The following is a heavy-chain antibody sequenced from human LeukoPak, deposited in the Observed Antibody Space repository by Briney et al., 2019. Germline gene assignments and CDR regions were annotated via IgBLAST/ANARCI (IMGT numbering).Heavy chain of an antibody. CDR2: TYTTAST. CDR1: AGSISSYY. J-gene: IGHJ6*02. CDR3: ARDGVGYSSGWPYYYYGMDV. D-gene: IGHD6-19*01. V-gene: IGHV4-4*07. Sequence: SDTLSLTCPVTAGSISSYYCSCIRQPASTGPQSTGRTYTTASTNYNPSLKSRVTMSVDTSKNQFSLKLSSVTAADTAVYYCARDGVGYSSGWPYYYYGMDVWGQGTTVTVSS.